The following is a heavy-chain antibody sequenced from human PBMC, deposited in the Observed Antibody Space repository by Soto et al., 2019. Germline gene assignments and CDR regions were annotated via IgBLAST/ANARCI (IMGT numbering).Heavy chain of an antibody. CDR1: GFTFSSYS. CDR3: ARKNTYYYDSSGRMDV. CDR2: ISSSSSTI. V-gene: IGHV3-48*02. D-gene: IGHD3-22*01. J-gene: IGHJ6*02. Sequence: EVQLVESGGGLVQPGGSLRLSCAASGFTFSSYSMNWVRQAPGKGLEWVSYISSSSSTIYYADSVKGRFTISRDNAKNSLYLQINSLRDEDTAVYYCARKNTYYYDSSGRMDVWGQGTTVTVSS.